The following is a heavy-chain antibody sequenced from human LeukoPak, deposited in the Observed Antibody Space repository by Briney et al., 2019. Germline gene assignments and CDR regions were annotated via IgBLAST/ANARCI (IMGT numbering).Heavy chain of an antibody. CDR2: IKQDGSEK. V-gene: IGHV3-7*01. J-gene: IGHJ4*02. D-gene: IGHD3-16*02. CDR1: GFTFSSYW. CDR3: ARGKYDYVWGSYRYTIYFDY. Sequence: QPGGSLRLSCAASGFTFSSYWMSWVRQAPGKGLEWVANIKQDGSEKYYVDSVKGRFTISRDNAKNSLYLQMNSLRAEDTAVYYCARGKYDYVWGSYRYTIYFDYWGQGTLVTVSS.